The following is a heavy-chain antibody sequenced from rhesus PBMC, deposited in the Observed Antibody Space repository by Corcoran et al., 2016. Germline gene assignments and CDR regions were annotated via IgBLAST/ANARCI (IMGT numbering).Heavy chain of an antibody. V-gene: IGHV2-174*01. Sequence: QVTLKESGPALVNPTQTLTLTCTFSGFSISTSGMGVGWIRQPPGKALEWLALIYWDDDKYYTTSLKSRLTITKDTSKNQVVLTMTNMDPVDTATYYCARGTAAAFDYWGQGVLVTVSS. CDR2: IYWDDDK. D-gene: IGHD6-25*01. CDR1: GFSISTSGMG. J-gene: IGHJ4*01. CDR3: ARGTAAAFDY.